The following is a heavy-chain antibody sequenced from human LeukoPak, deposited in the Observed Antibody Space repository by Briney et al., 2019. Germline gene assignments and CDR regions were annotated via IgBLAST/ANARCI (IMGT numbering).Heavy chain of an antibody. CDR1: GGSFSGYY. CDR2: INHSGST. V-gene: IGHV4-34*01. Sequence: SETLSLTCAVYGGSFSGYYWSWIRQPPGKGLEWIGEINHSGSTNYNPSLKSRVTISVDTSKNQFSLKLSSVTAADTAVYYCARPNYYGSRSYGHWGQGTLVTVSS. CDR3: ARPNYYGSRSYGH. J-gene: IGHJ4*02. D-gene: IGHD3-10*01.